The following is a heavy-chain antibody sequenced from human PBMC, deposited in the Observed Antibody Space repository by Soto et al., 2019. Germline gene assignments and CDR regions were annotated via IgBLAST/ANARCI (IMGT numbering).Heavy chain of an antibody. CDR2: INHSGST. D-gene: IGHD3-16*01. CDR1: GGSFSSYY. J-gene: IGHJ5*02. Sequence: SETLSLTCAVYGGSFSSYYWSWIRQPPGKGLEWIGEINHSGSTNYNPSLKSRVTISVDTSKNQFSLKLSSVTAADTAVYYCGSGTRVSRYVCGRGSGWFDPWGEGTVVTVSS. V-gene: IGHV4-34*01. CDR3: GSGTRVSRYVCGRGSGWFDP.